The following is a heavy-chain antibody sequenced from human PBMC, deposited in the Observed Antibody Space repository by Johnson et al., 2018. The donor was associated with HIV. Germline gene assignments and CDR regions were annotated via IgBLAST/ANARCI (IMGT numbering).Heavy chain of an antibody. Sequence: QVQLVESGGGVVQPGRSLRLSCAASGFTFSTYGMHWVRQAPGKGLEWVAVMWYDGSNKYYADSVKGRFTISRENAKNSLYLQMNTLRAGDTALYYCARVAADRSGYYRDAFDLWGQGTLVTVSS. J-gene: IGHJ3*01. D-gene: IGHD3-3*01. CDR1: GFTFSTYG. CDR3: ARVAADRSGYYRDAFDL. CDR2: MWYDGSNK. V-gene: IGHV3-33*01.